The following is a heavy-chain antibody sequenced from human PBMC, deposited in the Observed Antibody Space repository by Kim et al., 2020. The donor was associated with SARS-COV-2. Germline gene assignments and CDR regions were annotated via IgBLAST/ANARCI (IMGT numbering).Heavy chain of an antibody. CDR3: AKDLRMATIYYYYYYGM. CDR2: ISYDGSNK. CDR1: GFTISSYG. V-gene: IGHV3-30*18. Sequence: GGSLRLSCAASGFTISSYGMHWVRQAPGKGLEWVAAISYDGSNKYYADSVKGRFTISRDNSKNTLYLQMNSLRAEDTAVYYCAKDLRMATIYYYYYYGM. J-gene: IGHJ6*01. D-gene: IGHD5-12*01.